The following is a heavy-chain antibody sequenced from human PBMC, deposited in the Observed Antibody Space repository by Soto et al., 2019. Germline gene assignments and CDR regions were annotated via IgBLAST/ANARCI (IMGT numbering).Heavy chain of an antibody. J-gene: IGHJ4*02. CDR1: GFTFSDCA. CDR3: AKGNTSGWYFFDY. Sequence: GSLRLSCEASGFTFSDCAMSWVRQAPGKGLEWVSGISGTGRSTFYADSVKDRFTISRDNSKNTVYLQMTSLRAEDTAVYYCAKGNTSGWYFFDYWGQGTLVTVSS. CDR2: ISGTGRST. V-gene: IGHV3-23*01. D-gene: IGHD6-19*01.